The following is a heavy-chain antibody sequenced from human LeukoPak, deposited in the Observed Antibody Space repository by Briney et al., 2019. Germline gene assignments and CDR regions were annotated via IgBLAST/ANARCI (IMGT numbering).Heavy chain of an antibody. CDR2: IYYSGST. CDR3: ARRRGGGLRETLDY. Sequence: KPSETLSLTCTVSGGSISSYYWSWIRQPPGKGLEWIGYIYYSGSTNYNPSLKSRVTISVDTSKNQFSLKLSSVTAADTAVYYCARRRGGGLRETLDYWGQGTLVTVSS. J-gene: IGHJ4*02. CDR1: GGSISSYY. V-gene: IGHV4-59*08. D-gene: IGHD3-10*01.